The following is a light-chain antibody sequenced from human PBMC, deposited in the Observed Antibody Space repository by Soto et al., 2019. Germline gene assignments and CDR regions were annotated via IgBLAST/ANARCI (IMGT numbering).Light chain of an antibody. J-gene: IGLJ1*01. Sequence: QSVLTQASSASGSPGQSVTISCTGTSRDVGGYNCVSWYQQHPGKAPKLMIYEVSKRPSGVPDRFSGSKSGNTASLTVSGLQAEDEADYYCSSYAGSNNLGVFGTGTKVTVL. CDR3: SSYAGSNNLGV. CDR1: SRDVGGYNC. V-gene: IGLV2-8*01. CDR2: EVS.